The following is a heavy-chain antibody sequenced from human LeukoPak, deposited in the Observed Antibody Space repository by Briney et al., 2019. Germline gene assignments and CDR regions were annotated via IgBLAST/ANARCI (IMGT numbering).Heavy chain of an antibody. CDR1: GFTFSNYW. J-gene: IGHJ4*02. D-gene: IGHD3-3*01. CDR2: ISDVGTRT. CDR3: VRSMSGRNDF. V-gene: IGHV3-74*01. Sequence: PGGSLRLSCAGSGFTFSNYWVHWVRQAPGKGLMWVARISDVGTRTDYADSVRGRFTITRDNAMNTIDLQMKSLTAEDTAVYYCVRSMSGRNDFWGQGTVVSVAS.